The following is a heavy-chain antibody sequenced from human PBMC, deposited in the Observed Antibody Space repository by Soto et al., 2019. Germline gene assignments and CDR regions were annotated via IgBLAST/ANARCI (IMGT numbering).Heavy chain of an antibody. D-gene: IGHD2-15*01. CDR1: GGSISGDYY. J-gene: IGHJ4*02. CDR2: IYYSGSS. Sequence: QVRLHESGPGLVKPSQTLSLTCSVSGGSISGDYYWSWIRQSPEKGLEWIGYIYYSGSSYSNPALQSRLSMSLDTSKNQLSLKLRSVTAADTAVYYCARGGVRWPRYFDSWGQGALVAVSS. V-gene: IGHV4-30-4*08. CDR3: ARGGVRWPRYFDS.